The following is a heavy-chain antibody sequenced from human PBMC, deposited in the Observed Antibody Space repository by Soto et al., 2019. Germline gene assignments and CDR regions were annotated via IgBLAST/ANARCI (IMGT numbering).Heavy chain of an antibody. D-gene: IGHD2-21*01. J-gene: IGHJ5*02. CDR3: ASARHIGP. CDR1: GFTFSNYW. V-gene: IGHV3-7*01. Sequence: GGSLRLSCAASGFTFSNYWMSWVRQAPGKGLEWVANIKQDGSESNYADSVKGRFTISRDNAENSLYLQMTSLRAEDTAVYYCASARHIGPWGRGTLVTVSS. CDR2: IKQDGSES.